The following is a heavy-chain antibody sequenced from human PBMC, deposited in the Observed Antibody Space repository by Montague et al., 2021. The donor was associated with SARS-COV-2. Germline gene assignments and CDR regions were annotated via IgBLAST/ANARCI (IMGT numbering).Heavy chain of an antibody. V-gene: IGHV4-39*01. D-gene: IGHD3-9*01. CDR3: ASLPTGFPNWFDT. CDR1: GASISLNSHS. Sequence: SETLSLTCTVSGASISLNSHSWGWLRQPPGRGLEWITTVHNTGSSYHNSSLQSRVTISKDTSQRQVSLRLNSMTTADTSVYYCASLPTGFPNWFDTWGQGILGTVSS. CDR2: VHNTGSS. J-gene: IGHJ5*02.